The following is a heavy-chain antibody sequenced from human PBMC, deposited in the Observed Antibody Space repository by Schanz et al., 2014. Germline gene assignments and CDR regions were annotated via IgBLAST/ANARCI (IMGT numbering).Heavy chain of an antibody. CDR1: GGTFSSDT. CDR3: AKDLAAVGVFDY. Sequence: QVHLVQSGAEVKKPGSSVKVSCKASGGTFSSDTFSWVRQAPEQGLEWMGRIVPIAGITNYAQRFQGRVTITADKSSDTAYMELSSLRSEDTAIYYCAKDLAAVGVFDYWGQGSLVTVSP. V-gene: IGHV1-69*08. CDR2: IVPIAGIT. J-gene: IGHJ4*02. D-gene: IGHD6-13*01.